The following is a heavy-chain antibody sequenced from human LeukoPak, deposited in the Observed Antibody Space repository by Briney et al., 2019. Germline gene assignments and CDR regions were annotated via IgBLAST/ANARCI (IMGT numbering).Heavy chain of an antibody. CDR2: ISGSGGST. CDR1: GFTFSSYA. Sequence: GGSLRLSCAASGFTFSSYAMSWVRQAPGKGLEWVSAISGSGGSTYSADSSKGRFTISRDNSENTLYLQMNSLRAEDTAVYYCAKDRRVEWVNWFDPWGQGTLVTVSS. V-gene: IGHV3-23*01. D-gene: IGHD3-3*01. CDR3: AKDRRVEWVNWFDP. J-gene: IGHJ5*02.